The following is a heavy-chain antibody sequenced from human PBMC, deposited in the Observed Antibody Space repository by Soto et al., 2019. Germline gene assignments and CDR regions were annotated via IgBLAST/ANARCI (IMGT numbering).Heavy chain of an antibody. J-gene: IGHJ4*02. Sequence: QVQLGQSGAEVKKPGASVKVSCKASGYTFTRYDITGLRQATGQGLEWMGWMNPNSGNTGYAQKVPDRVTMTRNTSLSTAYMELSSLRSEYPAVYYCAREVSWLVADWGQGTRVTVSS. CDR2: MNPNSGNT. D-gene: IGHD2-15*01. CDR1: GYTFTRYD. CDR3: AREVSWLVAD. V-gene: IGHV1-8*01.